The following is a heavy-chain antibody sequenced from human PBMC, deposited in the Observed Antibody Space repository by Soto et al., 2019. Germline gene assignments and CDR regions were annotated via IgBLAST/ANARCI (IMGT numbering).Heavy chain of an antibody. V-gene: IGHV1-18*01. D-gene: IGHD2-2*01. Sequence: QVQLVQSGAEVKKPGASVKVSCKASGYTFTSYGISWVRQAPGQGLEWMGWISAYNCNTNYAQKLQGRVTMTTDTSTSTAYMELRSLRSDDPAVYYCARVREDIVVVPAASNPEEYYYYYYMDVWGKGTTVTVSS. J-gene: IGHJ6*03. CDR1: GYTFTSYG. CDR3: ARVREDIVVVPAASNPEEYYYYYYMDV. CDR2: ISAYNCNT.